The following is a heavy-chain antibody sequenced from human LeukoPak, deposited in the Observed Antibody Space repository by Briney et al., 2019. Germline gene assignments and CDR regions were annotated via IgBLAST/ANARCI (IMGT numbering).Heavy chain of an antibody. Sequence: PSETLSLTCTVSGGSISGYYWSWIRQPPGKGLEWIGYIYYSGSTNYNPSLKSRVTISVDTSKNQFSLKLSSVTAADTAVYYCARRGYCSGGSCYSFDYWGQGTLVTVSS. CDR2: IYYSGST. CDR3: ARRGYCSGGSCYSFDY. V-gene: IGHV4-59*08. CDR1: GGSISGYY. D-gene: IGHD2-15*01. J-gene: IGHJ4*02.